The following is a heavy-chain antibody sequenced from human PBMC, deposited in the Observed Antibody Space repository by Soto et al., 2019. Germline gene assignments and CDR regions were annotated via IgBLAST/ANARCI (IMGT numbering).Heavy chain of an antibody. Sequence: LRLSCAASGFTFSSYSMNWVRQAPGKGLEWVSYISGSGIDIHFTDSVKGRFTISRDNAKTSLYLQMDSLRPEDTAIYYCAREGVTNNTDYYFDLWGHGALVTVSS. D-gene: IGHD1-1*01. J-gene: IGHJ4*01. CDR2: ISGSGIDI. CDR1: GFTFSSYS. V-gene: IGHV3-21*05. CDR3: AREGVTNNTDYYFDL.